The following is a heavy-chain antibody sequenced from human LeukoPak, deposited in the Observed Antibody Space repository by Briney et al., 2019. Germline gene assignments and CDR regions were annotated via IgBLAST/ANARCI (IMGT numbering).Heavy chain of an antibody. J-gene: IGHJ4*02. Sequence: GGSLRLSCAASGFTFSRYGMNWVRQAPGKGLERVAVIWYDGSNKYYADSVKGRFTISRDNSKNTLYLQMNSLRAEDTAVYYCAREAGNYYDSSGYYSPYFDYWGQGTLVAVSS. V-gene: IGHV3-33*08. D-gene: IGHD3-22*01. CDR3: AREAGNYYDSSGYYSPYFDY. CDR2: IWYDGSNK. CDR1: GFTFSRYG.